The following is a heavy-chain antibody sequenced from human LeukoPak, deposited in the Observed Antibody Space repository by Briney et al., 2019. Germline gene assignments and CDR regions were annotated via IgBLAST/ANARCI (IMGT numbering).Heavy chain of an antibody. CDR1: GYTFTSYA. CDR2: INAGSGNT. V-gene: IGHV1-3*01. Sequence: ASVKVSCKASGYTFTSYAMHWVRQAPGQRLEWMGWINAGSGNTKYSQKFQGRVTITRDTSASTAYMELSSLRSEDTAVYYCARGPYCGGDCYSGHNWFDPWGQGTLVTVSS. J-gene: IGHJ5*02. D-gene: IGHD2-21*02. CDR3: ARGPYCGGDCYSGHNWFDP.